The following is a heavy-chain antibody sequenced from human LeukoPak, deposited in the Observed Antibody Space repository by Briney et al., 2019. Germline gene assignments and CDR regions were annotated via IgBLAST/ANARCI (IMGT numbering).Heavy chain of an antibody. CDR3: ARDRFRGSCTGHGFDI. CDR1: EYTFTGYY. D-gene: IGHD3-16*01. V-gene: IGHV1-2*02. J-gene: IGHJ3*02. Sequence: GASVKVSCKASEYTFTGYYIHWVRQAPGQGLEWMGWINPSTGDTNYAQKFQGRVTMTRDTSINTAYMELSRLRSDDTAVFYCARDRFRGSCTGHGFDIWGQGTMVTVSS. CDR2: INPSTGDT.